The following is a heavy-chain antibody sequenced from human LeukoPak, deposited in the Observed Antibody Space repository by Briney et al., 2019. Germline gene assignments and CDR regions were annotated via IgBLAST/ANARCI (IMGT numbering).Heavy chain of an antibody. V-gene: IGHV3-21*06. J-gene: IGHJ6*02. Sequence: PGTSLRLSCAASGFTFSSYTMNWVRQAPGKGLEWVSSISSSSSYMYYADSVKGRFTISRDNAKNSLYLQMNSLRAEDTAVYYCARDRDVPAIGMDVWGQGTTVTVSS. CDR1: GFTFSSYT. CDR3: ARDRDVPAIGMDV. CDR2: ISSSSSYM.